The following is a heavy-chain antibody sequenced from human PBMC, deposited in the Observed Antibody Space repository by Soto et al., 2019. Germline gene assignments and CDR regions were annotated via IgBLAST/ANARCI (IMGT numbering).Heavy chain of an antibody. D-gene: IGHD3-10*01. CDR2: IYYSGST. J-gene: IGHJ4*02. Sequence: SETLSITCTVSGGSISSYYWSWIRQPPGKGLEWIGYIYYSGSTNYNPSLKSRVTISVDTSKNQFSLKLSSVTAADTAVYYCARHPTMAGVSPYSTHWGPRTLIT. V-gene: IGHV4-59*08. CDR1: GGSISSYY. CDR3: ARHPTMAGVSPYSTH.